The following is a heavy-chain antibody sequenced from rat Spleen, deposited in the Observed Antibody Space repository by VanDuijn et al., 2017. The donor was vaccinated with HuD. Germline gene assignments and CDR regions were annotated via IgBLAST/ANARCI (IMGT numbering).Heavy chain of an antibody. V-gene: IGHV2-63*01. CDR1: EFSLTGNN. CDR2: MRYDGDT. CDR3: TRSLYSSPLFDY. D-gene: IGHD1-2*01. J-gene: IGHJ2*01. Sequence: QVQLKESGPGLVQPSQTLSLTCTVSEFSLTGNNIHWVRQPPGKGLEWMGRMRYDGDTSYNSALKSRLSISRDTSKNQVFLKSGSLHSDDTAIYYCTRSLYSSPLFDYWGQGVMVTVSS.